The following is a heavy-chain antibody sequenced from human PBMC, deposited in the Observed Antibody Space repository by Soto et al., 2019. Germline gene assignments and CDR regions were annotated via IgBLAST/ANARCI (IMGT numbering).Heavy chain of an antibody. J-gene: IGHJ4*02. CDR1: GTNYW. V-gene: IGHV5-51*01. CDR2: IYPGDSDT. Sequence: GDSLKISCFTSGTNYWIAWVRQRPGKGLEWLGIIYPGDSDTRYSPSFQGQVTISADKSINTNYLRWSTLKASDSGIYFCARGYYSFWSGPLDYWGKGPLVTVSS. CDR3: ARGYYSFWSGPLDY. D-gene: IGHD3-3*01.